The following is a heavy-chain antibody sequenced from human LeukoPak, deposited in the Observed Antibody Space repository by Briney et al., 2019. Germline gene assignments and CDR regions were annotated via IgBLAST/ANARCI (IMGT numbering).Heavy chain of an antibody. V-gene: IGHV3-23*01. CDR2: ISGSGVT. D-gene: IGHD7-27*01. CDR1: GFTFSAYS. CDR3: AKDLNWGGR. Sequence: GGSLRLSCVASGFTFSAYSMHWVRQAPGKGLEWVSGISGSGVTDYADSVKGRFTISRDNSKNTLYLQMNSLRAEDTAVYYCAKDLNWGGRWGQGTLVTVSS. J-gene: IGHJ4*02.